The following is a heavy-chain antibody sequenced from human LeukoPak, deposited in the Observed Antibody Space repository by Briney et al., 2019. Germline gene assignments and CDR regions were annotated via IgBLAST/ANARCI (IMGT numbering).Heavy chain of an antibody. CDR3: AREATAAGTLGDY. J-gene: IGHJ4*02. Sequence: ASVQVSCKTSGYTFTNYYMHWVRQAPGQGLEWMGIINPFDGSTTYAQKFQGRVTMTRDSSTSTVYMGLSSLRSEDTAVYYCAREATAAGTLGDYWGQGILVTVSS. D-gene: IGHD6-13*01. CDR2: INPFDGST. CDR1: GYTFTNYY. V-gene: IGHV1-46*01.